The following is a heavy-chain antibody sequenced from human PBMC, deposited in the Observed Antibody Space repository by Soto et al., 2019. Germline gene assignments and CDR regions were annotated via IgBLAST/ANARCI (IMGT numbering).Heavy chain of an antibody. J-gene: IGHJ5*02. CDR3: ARRGPGAEAWFGP. CDR2: ISLYSDGT. V-gene: IGHV1-18*01. CDR1: GYTFSNYG. Sequence: GASVKVSCKTSGYTFSNYGIIWVRQAPGQPLEWLGWISLYSDGTNYAQKFQGRVSMTTDTSTTTAYMELRSLRYDATAVCYCARRGPGAEAWFGPWGQGTLVTVSS.